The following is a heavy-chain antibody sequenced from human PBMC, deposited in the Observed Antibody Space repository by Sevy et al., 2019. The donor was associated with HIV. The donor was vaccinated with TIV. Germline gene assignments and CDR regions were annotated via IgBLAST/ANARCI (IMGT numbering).Heavy chain of an antibody. CDR3: TRALATADTPQYYFDY. V-gene: IGHV3-49*03. J-gene: IGHJ4*02. Sequence: GGSLRLSCTSSGFTFGDYAMSWFRQAPGKGLEWVAFIRRNSHEPYGGRTEYAASVKGRFTISRDDSKGIAYLQMNSLKTEDTAVYYCTRALATADTPQYYFDYWGQGILVTVSS. D-gene: IGHD2-15*01. CDR1: GFTFGDYA. CDR2: IRRNSHEPYGGRT.